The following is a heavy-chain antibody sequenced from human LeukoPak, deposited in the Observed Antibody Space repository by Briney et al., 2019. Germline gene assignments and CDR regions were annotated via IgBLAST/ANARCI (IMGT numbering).Heavy chain of an antibody. J-gene: IGHJ5*02. V-gene: IGHV4-59*08. CDR3: ARRGVAAIFDP. CDR1: GGSISSYY. D-gene: IGHD6-6*01. CDR2: IYYSGNT. Sequence: PSETLSLTCTISGGSISSYYWSWIRQPPGKGLEWIGYIYYSGNTTYNPSLKSRVIVSVDTSKNQFSLKLSSVTAADTAVYYCARRGVAAIFDPWGQGTLVTVSS.